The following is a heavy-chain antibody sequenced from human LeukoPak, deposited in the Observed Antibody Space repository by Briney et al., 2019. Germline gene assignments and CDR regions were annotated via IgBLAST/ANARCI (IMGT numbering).Heavy chain of an antibody. D-gene: IGHD3-10*01. CDR2: INPNSGGT. CDR3: ARDRLAIYGSGSYNY. Sequence: GASVKVYCKASGYTFTGYYMHWVRQAPGQGLEWMGRINPNSGGTNYAQKFQGRVTMTRDTSISTAYMELSRLRSDGTAVYYCARDRLAIYGSGSYNYWGQGTLVTVSS. V-gene: IGHV1-2*06. CDR1: GYTFTGYY. J-gene: IGHJ4*02.